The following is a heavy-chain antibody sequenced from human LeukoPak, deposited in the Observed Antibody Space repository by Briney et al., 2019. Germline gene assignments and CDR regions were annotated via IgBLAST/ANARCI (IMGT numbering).Heavy chain of an antibody. Sequence: GGSLRLSCAASGFTFSSYEMNWVRQAPGKGLEWISYISSSGSTIYYADSVKGRFTISRDNAKNSLYLQMNSLRAEDTAVYYCAELGITMIGGIWGKGTTVTISS. D-gene: IGHD3-10*02. V-gene: IGHV3-48*03. CDR1: GFTFSSYE. J-gene: IGHJ6*04. CDR2: ISSSGSTI. CDR3: AELGITMIGGI.